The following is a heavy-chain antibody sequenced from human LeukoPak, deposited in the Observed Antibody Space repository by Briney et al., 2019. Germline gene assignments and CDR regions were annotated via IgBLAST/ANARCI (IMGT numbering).Heavy chain of an antibody. V-gene: IGHV4-61*09. CDR1: GGSISSGSYC. CDR2: IHTSGNT. J-gene: IGHJ6*03. D-gene: IGHD1-26*01. Sequence: SQTLSLTCTVSGGSISSGSYCWSWIRQPAGKGLEWIGHIHTSGNTNYNPSLKSRVTISVDTSKNQFSLKLSSVTAADTAVYYCARHRRLRKWEYYYYYYYMDVWGKGTTVTISS. CDR3: ARHRRLRKWEYYYYYYYMDV.